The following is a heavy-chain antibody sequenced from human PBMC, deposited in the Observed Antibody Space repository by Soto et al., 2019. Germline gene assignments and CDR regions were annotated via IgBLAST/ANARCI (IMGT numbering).Heavy chain of an antibody. J-gene: IGHJ3*02. CDR1: GGSISSGGYY. CDR3: ARDIVATPGGAFDI. Sequence: PSETLSLTCTVSGGSISSGGYYWSWIRHHPGKGLEWIGYIYYSGSTYYNPSLKSRVTISVDTSKNQFSLKLSSVTAADTAVYYCARDIVATPGGAFDIWGQGTMVTVPS. CDR2: IYYSGST. D-gene: IGHD5-12*01. V-gene: IGHV4-31*03.